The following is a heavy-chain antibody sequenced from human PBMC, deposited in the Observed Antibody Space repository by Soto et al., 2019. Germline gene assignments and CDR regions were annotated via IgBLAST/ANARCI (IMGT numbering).Heavy chain of an antibody. J-gene: IGHJ5*02. D-gene: IGHD6-19*01. CDR1: GFTFSSYG. Sequence: QVQLVESGGGVVQPGRSLRLSCAASGFTFSSYGMHWVRQAPGKGLEWVAVIWYDGSDEYYADSVKGRFTISRDNSKNTLHLQMNSLRVEDTAVYYCARERDGWEPWGQGTLVTVSS. CDR3: ARERDGWEP. V-gene: IGHV3-33*01. CDR2: IWYDGSDE.